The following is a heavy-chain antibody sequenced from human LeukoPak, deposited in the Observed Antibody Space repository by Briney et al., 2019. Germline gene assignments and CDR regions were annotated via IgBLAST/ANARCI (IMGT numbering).Heavy chain of an antibody. Sequence: PGRSLRLSCAASGFTVSSNYMSWVRQAPGKGLEWVSIIYSGGSTYYADSVKGRFTISRDNSDNTLYLQMNSLRAEDTAVYYCARGRPYWYFDLWGRGTLVTVSS. CDR3: ARGRPYWYFDL. CDR1: GFTVSSNY. J-gene: IGHJ2*01. V-gene: IGHV3-53*01. CDR2: IYSGGST.